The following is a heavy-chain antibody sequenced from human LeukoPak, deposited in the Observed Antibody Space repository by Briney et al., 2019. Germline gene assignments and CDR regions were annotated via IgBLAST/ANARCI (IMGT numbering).Heavy chain of an antibody. CDR2: IYHSGST. Sequence: SETLSLTCTVSGGSISSSSYYWSWIRQPPGKGLEWIGYIYHSGSTYYNPSLKSRVTISVDRSKNQFSLKLSSVTAADTAVYYCARGGYCSSTSCYAGYNWFDPWGQGTLVTVSS. CDR1: GGSISSSSYY. CDR3: ARGGYCSSTSCYAGYNWFDP. D-gene: IGHD2-2*01. V-gene: IGHV4-30-2*01. J-gene: IGHJ5*02.